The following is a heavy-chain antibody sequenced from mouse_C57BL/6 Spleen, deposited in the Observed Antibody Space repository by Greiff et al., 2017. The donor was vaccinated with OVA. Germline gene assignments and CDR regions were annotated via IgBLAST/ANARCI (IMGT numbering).Heavy chain of an antibody. J-gene: IGHJ2*01. Sequence: QVQLQQPGAELVKPGASVKLSCKASGYTFTSYWMHWVKQRPGQGLEWIGMIHPNSGSTKYNEKFKGKATLTVDTSSSTAYMELHSLTSEDSAVYFCARFPFITTVVASFVYWGQGTTLTVSS. V-gene: IGHV1-64*01. CDR2: IHPNSGST. CDR1: GYTFTSYW. CDR3: ARFPFITTVVASFVY. D-gene: IGHD1-1*01.